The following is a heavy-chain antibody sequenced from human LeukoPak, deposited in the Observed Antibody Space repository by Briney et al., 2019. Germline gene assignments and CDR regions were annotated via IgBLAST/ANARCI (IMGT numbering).Heavy chain of an antibody. Sequence: PSETLSLTCAVYGGSFSGYYWSWIRQPPGKGLEWIGEINHSGSTNYNPSLKSRVTISVDTSKNQFSLKLSSVAAADTAVYYCARGPCSSTSCLFRYFDYWGQGTLVTVSS. D-gene: IGHD2-2*01. CDR1: GGSFSGYY. V-gene: IGHV4-34*01. J-gene: IGHJ4*02. CDR2: INHSGST. CDR3: ARGPCSSTSCLFRYFDY.